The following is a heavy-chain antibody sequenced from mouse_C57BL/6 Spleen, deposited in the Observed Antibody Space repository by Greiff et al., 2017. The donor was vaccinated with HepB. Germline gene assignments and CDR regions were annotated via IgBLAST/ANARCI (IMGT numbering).Heavy chain of an antibody. D-gene: IGHD1-1*01. CDR3: ARDWIYYYGSSYDYYAMDY. J-gene: IGHJ4*01. Sequence: EVKLMESGPGLVKPSQSLSLTCSVTGYSITSGYYWNWIRQFPGNKLEWMGYISYDGSNNYNPSLKNRISITRDTSKNQFFLKLNSVTTEDTATYYCARDWIYYYGSSYDYYAMDYWGQGTSVTVSS. V-gene: IGHV3-6*01. CDR2: ISYDGSN. CDR1: GYSITSGYY.